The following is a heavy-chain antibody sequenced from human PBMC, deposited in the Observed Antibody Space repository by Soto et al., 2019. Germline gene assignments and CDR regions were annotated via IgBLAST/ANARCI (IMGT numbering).Heavy chain of an antibody. V-gene: IGHV4-30-2*01. CDR3: ARAIGGRYYYGMDV. Sequence: SETLSLTCAVSGGAISSGGYSWCWIRQPPGKGLEWIGYIYHSGSTYYNPSLKSRVTISVDRSKNQFSLKLSSVTAADTAVYYCARAIGGRYYYGMDVWGQGTTVTVSS. CDR1: GGAISSGGYS. CDR2: IYHSGST. D-gene: IGHD3-10*01. J-gene: IGHJ6*02.